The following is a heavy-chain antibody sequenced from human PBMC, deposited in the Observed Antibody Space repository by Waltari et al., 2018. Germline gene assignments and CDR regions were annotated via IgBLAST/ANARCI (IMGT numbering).Heavy chain of an antibody. J-gene: IGHJ4*02. CDR3: ATWRWGQSEFDY. V-gene: IGHV3-7*01. CDR2: IKEDGSDK. D-gene: IGHD7-27*01. CDR1: GFPFRWHW. Sequence: EAQLVESGGKLVQPGGSLILSCVASGFPFRWHWMSWVRQAPGRGLEWVATIKEDGSDKHYVDSVRGRVTISRDNANDSLYLQMNSLRAEDTAVYYCATWRWGQSEFDYWGQGTLVTVSS.